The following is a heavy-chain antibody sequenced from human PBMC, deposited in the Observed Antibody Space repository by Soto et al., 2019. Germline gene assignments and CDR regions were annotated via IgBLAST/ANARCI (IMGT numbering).Heavy chain of an antibody. J-gene: IGHJ6*02. CDR1: GDSITSGTYY. CDR3: ARARGYCTGASCSLFYFYGLDV. CDR2: VLHSGTT. Sequence: SETLSLTCTVSGDSITSGTYYWSWIRQPPGKGLEWVGFVLHSGTTFYNPSLKSRVLMSADTSKNQFSLNVRSLTAADTAVYYCARARGYCTGASCSLFYFYGLDVWGQGTTVTVSS. D-gene: IGHD2-8*02. V-gene: IGHV4-30-4*01.